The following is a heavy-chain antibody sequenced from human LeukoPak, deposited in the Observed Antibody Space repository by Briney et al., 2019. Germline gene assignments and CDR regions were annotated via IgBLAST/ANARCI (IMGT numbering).Heavy chain of an antibody. Sequence: GASVKVSCKASGYTFTSYGISWVRQAPGQGLEWMGWISAYNGNTNYAQKLQGRVTMTTDTSTSTAYMELRSLRSDDTAVYYCARDPSPFKWELLLDYWGQGTLVTVSS. J-gene: IGHJ4*02. D-gene: IGHD1-26*01. CDR3: ARDPSPFKWELLLDY. CDR1: GYTFTSYG. V-gene: IGHV1-18*01. CDR2: ISAYNGNT.